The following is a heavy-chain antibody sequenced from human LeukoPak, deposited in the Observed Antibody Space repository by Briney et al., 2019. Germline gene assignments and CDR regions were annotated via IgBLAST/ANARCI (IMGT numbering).Heavy chain of an antibody. V-gene: IGHV1-2*04. CDR2: INPNSGGT. Sequence: ASVKVSCKATGYRFTGYYMHWLRQAPGQGLEWMGWINPNSGGTNYAQKFQGWVTMTRDTSISTAYMELSRLRSDDTAVYYCASGPRYYYYYGMDVWGQGTTVTVSS. CDR1: GYRFTGYY. CDR3: ASGPRYYYYYGMDV. J-gene: IGHJ6*02.